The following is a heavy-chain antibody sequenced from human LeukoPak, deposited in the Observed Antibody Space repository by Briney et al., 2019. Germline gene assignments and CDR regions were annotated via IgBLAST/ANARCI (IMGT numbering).Heavy chain of an antibody. CDR2: IYTSGST. Sequence: SETLSLTCTVSGGSISSYYWSWIRQPPGKGLKWIGYIYTSGSTNYNPSLKSRVTISVDTSKNQFSLKLSSVTAADTAVYYCARIYDSSGYRHFDYWGQGTLVTVSS. CDR3: ARIYDSSGYRHFDY. V-gene: IGHV4-4*09. CDR1: GGSISSYY. J-gene: IGHJ4*02. D-gene: IGHD3-22*01.